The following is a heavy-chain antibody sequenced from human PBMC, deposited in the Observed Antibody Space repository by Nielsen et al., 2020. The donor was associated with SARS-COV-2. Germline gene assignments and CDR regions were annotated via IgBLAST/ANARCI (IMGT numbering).Heavy chain of an antibody. CDR1: GFKFSDYF. J-gene: IGHJ4*02. D-gene: IGHD3-22*01. CDR3: ARLWDDGYYFDTGPYDY. CDR2: ISGSGSYT. Sequence: GGSLRLSCAASGFKFSDYFMSWIRQAPGKGLECVSYISGSGSYTKYADSVTGRFTISRDNAKNSLYLQMNSLRAEDTALYYCARLWDDGYYFDTGPYDYWGQGTLVTVSS. V-gene: IGHV3-11*03.